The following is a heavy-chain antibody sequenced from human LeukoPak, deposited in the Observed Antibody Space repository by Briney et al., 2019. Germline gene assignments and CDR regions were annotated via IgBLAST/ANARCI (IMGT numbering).Heavy chain of an antibody. J-gene: IGHJ5*02. Sequence: PSETLSLTCTVSGGSISSYYWSWIRQPPGKGLEWIGYIYYSGSTNYNPSLKSRVTISVDTSKNQFSLKLSSVTAADTAVYYCARHLVPPAPSGWFDPWGQGTLVTVSS. D-gene: IGHD2-2*01. CDR1: GGSISSYY. CDR3: ARHLVPPAPSGWFDP. CDR2: IYYSGST. V-gene: IGHV4-59*08.